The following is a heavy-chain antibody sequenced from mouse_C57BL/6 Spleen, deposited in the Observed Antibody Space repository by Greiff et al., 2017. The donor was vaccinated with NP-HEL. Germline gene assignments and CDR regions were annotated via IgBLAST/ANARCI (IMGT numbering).Heavy chain of an antibody. CDR2: TFYSGIT. Sequence: EVMLVESGPSLVRPSQTLSLTCTVTGFSINSDCYWIWIRQFPGNKLEYIGYTFYSGITYYNPSLESRTYITRDTSKNQFSLKLSSVTTEDTATYYCARAGSSWGYFDVWGTGTTVTVSS. J-gene: IGHJ1*03. D-gene: IGHD1-1*01. V-gene: IGHV3-3*01. CDR3: ARAGSSWGYFDV. CDR1: GFSINSDCY.